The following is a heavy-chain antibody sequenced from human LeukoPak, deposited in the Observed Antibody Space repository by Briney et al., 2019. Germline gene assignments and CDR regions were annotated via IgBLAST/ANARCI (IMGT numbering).Heavy chain of an antibody. J-gene: IGHJ4*02. CDR1: GFTVSSNY. V-gene: IGHV3-66*01. D-gene: IGHD3-22*01. CDR3: ARDSFLYDSSGYYDY. CDR2: IYSGGST. Sequence: PGGSLRLSCAASGFTVSSNYMSWVRQAPGKGLEWVSVIYSGGSTYYADSVKGRFTISRDNSKNALYLQMNSLRAEDTAVYYCARDSFLYDSSGYYDYWGQGTLVTVSS.